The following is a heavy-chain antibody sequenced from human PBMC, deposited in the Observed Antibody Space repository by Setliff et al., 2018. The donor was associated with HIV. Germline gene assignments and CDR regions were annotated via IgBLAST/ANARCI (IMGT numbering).Heavy chain of an antibody. CDR2: ISGSAGST. CDR1: GFTFSSYA. Sequence: PGGSLRLSCAVSGFTFSSYAMSWVRQAPGKGLEWVSAISGSAGSTYYADSVKGRFTISGDNSKNSLYLQMNSLRAEDTALYYCARDYGSGSRLGYGMDVWGQGTTVTVSS. J-gene: IGHJ6*02. CDR3: ARDYGSGSRLGYGMDV. D-gene: IGHD3-10*01. V-gene: IGHV3-23*01.